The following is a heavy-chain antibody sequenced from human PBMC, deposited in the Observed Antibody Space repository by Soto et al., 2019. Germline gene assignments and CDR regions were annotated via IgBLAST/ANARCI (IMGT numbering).Heavy chain of an antibody. V-gene: IGHV3-23*01. Sequence: EVQLLESGGGLVQPGAPLSLSCAASEFTFSSYAMSWVRQAPGKVLEWVSALSGSGGSTYYAASVKGRFTISRDNSKNALYLQMNSLRAEDTAVYYCAKDGGGLHFGELSFHYWGQGTLVTVSS. CDR1: EFTFSSYA. CDR2: LSGSGGST. D-gene: IGHD3-16*02. J-gene: IGHJ4*02. CDR3: AKDGGGLHFGELSFHY.